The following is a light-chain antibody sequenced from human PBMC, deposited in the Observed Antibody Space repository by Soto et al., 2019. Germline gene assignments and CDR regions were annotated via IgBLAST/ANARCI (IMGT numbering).Light chain of an antibody. CDR1: QGIRNY. V-gene: IGKV1-17*01. J-gene: IGKJ4*01. Sequence: IPMAQNTSSLSASVGDRVTITCWAMQGIRNYLGWYQQKPGKAPKLLIYAASSLESGVPSRFSGSGSGTEFTLTISSLQPDDFATYYCQQYNSYSPDTFGGGTKVDIK. CDR2: AAS. CDR3: QQYNSYSPDT.